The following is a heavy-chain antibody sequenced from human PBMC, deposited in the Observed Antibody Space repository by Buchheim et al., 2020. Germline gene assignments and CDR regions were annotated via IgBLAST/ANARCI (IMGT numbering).Heavy chain of an antibody. Sequence: EVQLVESGGGLVQPGGSLRLSCAASGFTFSSYEMNWVRQAPGKGLEWVSYINSGGGTKFYADSVKGRFTISSDNAKNELYLQMNSPRAEDTAVYYCARVSGWYLDYWGQGTL. CDR3: ARVSGWYLDY. CDR2: INSGGGTK. D-gene: IGHD6-19*01. J-gene: IGHJ4*02. V-gene: IGHV3-48*03. CDR1: GFTFSSYE.